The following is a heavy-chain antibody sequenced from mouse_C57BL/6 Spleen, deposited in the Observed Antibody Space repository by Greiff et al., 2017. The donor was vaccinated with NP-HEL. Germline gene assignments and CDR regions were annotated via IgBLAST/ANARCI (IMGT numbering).Heavy chain of an antibody. V-gene: IGHV5-9*01. Sequence: EVKAVESGGGLVKPGGSLKLSCAASGFTFSSYTMSWVRQTPEKRLEWVATISGGGGNTYYPDSVKGRVTISRDNAKNTLYLQMSRLRSEDTAWYYCARTYYYAMDYWGQGTSVTVSS. CDR3: ARTYYYAMDY. J-gene: IGHJ4*01. CDR2: ISGGGGNT. CDR1: GFTFSSYT.